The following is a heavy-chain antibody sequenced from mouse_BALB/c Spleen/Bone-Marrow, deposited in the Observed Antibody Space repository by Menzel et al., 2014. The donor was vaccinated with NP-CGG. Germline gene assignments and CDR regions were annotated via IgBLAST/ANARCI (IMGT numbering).Heavy chain of an antibody. V-gene: IGHV5-9-2*01. CDR3: ARHAYYDQTEVSFVY. CDR2: ISGDGRYT. Sequence: EVHLVESGGGLVKSGGSLKLSCAASGFSFSNYGMSWVRQTPEKRLEWAATISGDGRYTFYSDSVKGRFTISRDNAKNNLYLQLSSLRSEDTALYYCARHAYYDQTEVSFVYWGQGTLVTVSA. CDR1: GFSFSNYG. D-gene: IGHD2-4*01. J-gene: IGHJ3*01.